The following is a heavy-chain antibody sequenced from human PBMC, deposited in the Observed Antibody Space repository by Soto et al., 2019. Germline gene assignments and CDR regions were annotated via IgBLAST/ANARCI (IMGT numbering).Heavy chain of an antibody. D-gene: IGHD2-2*01. V-gene: IGHV1-69*01. CDR3: ATTRRYCGSTSCSFEY. CDR2: ITPLLRTT. J-gene: IGHJ4*02. Sequence: QVQLVQSGAEVRKPGSSVRVSCKTSGDTFSSYPITWVRQAPGQGLEWTGGITPLLRTTNYAQRFQGRVIVTADASTSTAYMELSSLRSEDTAVYYCATTRRYCGSTSCSFEYWGQGTLVTVSS. CDR1: GDTFSSYP.